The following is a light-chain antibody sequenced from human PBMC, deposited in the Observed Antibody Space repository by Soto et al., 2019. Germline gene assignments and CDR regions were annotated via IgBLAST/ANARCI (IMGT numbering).Light chain of an antibody. CDR1: SSDVGGYNY. V-gene: IGLV2-14*01. J-gene: IGLJ3*02. Sequence: QSVLTQPPSASGSPGQSVTISCTGTSSDVGGYNYVSWYQQHPGKVPKLMIYEVSNRPSGVSDRFSGSKAGNTASLTISGLQAEDEADYYCSSFTTSSTWVFGGGTKLTVL. CDR2: EVS. CDR3: SSFTTSSTWV.